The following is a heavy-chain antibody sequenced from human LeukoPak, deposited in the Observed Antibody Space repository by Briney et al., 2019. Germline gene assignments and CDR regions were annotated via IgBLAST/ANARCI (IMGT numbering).Heavy chain of an antibody. CDR1: GFTVSSNY. CDR2: IYSGGST. CDR3: ARGHYGSGSYSCLDY. D-gene: IGHD3-10*01. J-gene: IGHJ4*02. V-gene: IGHV3-66*01. Sequence: GALRLSCAASGFTVSSNYMSWVRQAPGKGLEWVSVIYSGGSTYYADPVKGRFTISRDNSKNTLYLQMNSLRAEDTAVYYCARGHYGSGSYSCLDYWGQGTLVTVSS.